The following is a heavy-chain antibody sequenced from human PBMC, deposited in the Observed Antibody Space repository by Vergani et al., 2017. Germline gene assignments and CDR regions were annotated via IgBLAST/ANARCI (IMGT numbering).Heavy chain of an antibody. CDR1: GFTFSSYS. J-gene: IGHJ6*03. V-gene: IGHV3-21*01. D-gene: IGHD1-26*01. CDR2: ISSSSSYI. Sequence: EVQLVESGGGLVKPGGSLRLSCAASGFTFSSYSMNWVRQAPGKGLEWVSSISSSSSYIYYADSVKGRFTISRDNAKHSLYLQMNSLRAEDTAVYYCARAFIVGATNYYYYYMDVWGKGTTVTVSS. CDR3: ARAFIVGATNYYYYYMDV.